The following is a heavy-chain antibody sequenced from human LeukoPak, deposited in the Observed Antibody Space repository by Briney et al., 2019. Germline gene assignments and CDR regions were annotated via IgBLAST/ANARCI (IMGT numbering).Heavy chain of an antibody. CDR3: ATVGHSGSPHYFDY. Sequence: PSETLSLTCTVSGGSISSYYWSWIRQPPGKGLEWIGYIYYSGSTNYNPSLKSRVTISVDTSKNQFSLKLSSVTAADTAVYYCATVGHSGSPHYFDYWGQGTLVTVSS. CDR1: GGSISSYY. J-gene: IGHJ4*02. V-gene: IGHV4-59*01. D-gene: IGHD1-26*01. CDR2: IYYSGST.